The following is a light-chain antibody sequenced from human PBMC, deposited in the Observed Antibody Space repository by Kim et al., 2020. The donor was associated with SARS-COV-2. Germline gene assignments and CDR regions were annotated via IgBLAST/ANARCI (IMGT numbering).Light chain of an antibody. V-gene: IGKV3-15*01. Sequence: EIMMTQSPATLSVSPGERATLSCRASHSVNGNLAWYQQKPGQAPRLLIYDASTGATDIPARFSGSGSGTEFALTISSLQSEDFAVYYGQQYHNWPLTFGQGTKVEIK. CDR1: HSVNGN. J-gene: IGKJ1*01. CDR3: QQYHNWPLT. CDR2: DAS.